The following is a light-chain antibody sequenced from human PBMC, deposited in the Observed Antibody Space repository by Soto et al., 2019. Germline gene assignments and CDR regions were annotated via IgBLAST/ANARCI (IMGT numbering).Light chain of an antibody. J-gene: IGKJ5*01. CDR1: QSVSSY. CDR3: QKRSSWPIT. CDR2: DAS. V-gene: IGKV3-11*01. Sequence: EIVLTQSPATLSLSPGERATLSCRASQSVSSYLAWYQQKPGQAPRLLIYDASNRATGIPARFSGSGSGTDFTLTISSLEPEDFAVYYCQKRSSWPITCGQGTRREIK.